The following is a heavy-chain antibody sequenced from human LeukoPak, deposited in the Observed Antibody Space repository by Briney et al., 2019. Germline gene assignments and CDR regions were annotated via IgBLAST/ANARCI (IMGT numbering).Heavy chain of an antibody. D-gene: IGHD3-22*01. V-gene: IGHV3-23*01. CDR1: GFTFNRYA. CDR3: AKVGDSSGYYLDY. Sequence: GGSLRLSCAASGFTFNRYAMSWVCQAPGKGLEWVSTVSSAGGTTYYADSVKGGFTISRDNSKNSLYLQMNSLRAEDTALYYCAKVGDSSGYYLDYWGQGTLVTVSS. CDR2: VSSAGGTT. J-gene: IGHJ4*02.